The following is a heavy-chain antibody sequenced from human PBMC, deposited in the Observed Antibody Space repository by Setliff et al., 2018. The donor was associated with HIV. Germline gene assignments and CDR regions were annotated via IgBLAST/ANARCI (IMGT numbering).Heavy chain of an antibody. CDR3: ARDSPIAVAGSYYFDY. V-gene: IGHV3-21*01. CDR1: GFTFSSYS. J-gene: IGHJ4*02. D-gene: IGHD6-19*01. CDR2: ISGSSSYI. Sequence: RLSCAASGFTFSSYSMNWVRQAPGKGLEWVSSISGSSSYIYYADSVKGRFTISRDNAKNSLYLQMNSLRAEDTAVYYCARDSPIAVAGSYYFDYWGQGTLVTVSS.